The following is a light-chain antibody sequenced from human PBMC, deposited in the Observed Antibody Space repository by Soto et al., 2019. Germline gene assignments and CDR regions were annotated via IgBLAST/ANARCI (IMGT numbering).Light chain of an antibody. J-gene: IGKJ5*01. CDR1: QNVSSSH. Sequence: IVLTQSPGTLSLSPGERATLSCRASQNVSSSHLAWYQQKPGQAPRLLIHGASSRATGIPDRFSGSGSGTDFTLTISRLDSEDFAVYYSQQYASSPITFGQGTRLEIK. CDR3: QQYASSPIT. V-gene: IGKV3-20*01. CDR2: GAS.